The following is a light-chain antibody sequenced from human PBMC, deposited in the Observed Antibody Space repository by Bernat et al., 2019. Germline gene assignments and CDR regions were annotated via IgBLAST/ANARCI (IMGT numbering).Light chain of an antibody. Sequence: DIMMTQSPLSLHVTPGEPASISCKSSQSLTHSNGYKYLDWYVQRPGQSPQLLIYLGSNRASGVPDRISGSGSGTRFTLKISRVEAEDVGIYYCMQSLQSPYTFGQGTKLEI. J-gene: IGKJ2*01. CDR1: QSLTHSNGYKY. CDR3: MQSLQSPYT. CDR2: LGS. V-gene: IGKV2-28*01.